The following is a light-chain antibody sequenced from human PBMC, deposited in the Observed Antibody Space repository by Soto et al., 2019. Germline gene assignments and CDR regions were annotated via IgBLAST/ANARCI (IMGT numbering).Light chain of an antibody. J-gene: IGKJ1*01. CDR3: LQDYNYPRT. CDR2: ATS. V-gene: IGKV1-6*02. CDR1: QGIRKD. Sequence: AIQMTQSPSSLSASVGDRVTMTCRASQGIRKDLAWYQQKPGKAPKLLIYATSSLQSGVPSRFSGSGSGRDFTLTISSLQPEDFATYYCLQDYNYPRTFGQGTKVDNK.